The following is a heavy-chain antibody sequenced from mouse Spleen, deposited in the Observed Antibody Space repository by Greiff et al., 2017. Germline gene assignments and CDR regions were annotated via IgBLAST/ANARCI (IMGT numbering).Heavy chain of an antibody. CDR1: GFTFSSYA. J-gene: IGHJ3*01. D-gene: IGHD2-5*01. V-gene: IGHV5-4*01. CDR3: ARDTSYSNYPFAY. CDR2: ISDGGSYT. Sequence: EVQLQESGGGLVKPGGSLKLSCAASGFTFSSYAMSWVRQTPEKRLEWVATISDGGSYTYYPDNVKGRFTISRDNAKNNLYLQMSHLKSEDTAMYYCARDTSYSNYPFAYWGQGTLVTVSA.